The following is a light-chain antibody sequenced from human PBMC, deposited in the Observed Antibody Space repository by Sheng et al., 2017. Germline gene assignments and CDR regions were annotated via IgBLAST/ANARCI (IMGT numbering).Light chain of an antibody. V-gene: IGKV1-39*01. J-gene: IGKJ3*01. CDR2: AAT. CDR1: QTIDTS. Sequence: IQMTQSPSSLSASVGDRVTITCRASQTIDTSLSWYQQKPGSAPKLLIYAATSLPSGVPSRFSGTGFGTDFTLTITSLQPEDFSTYYCQQSYTFPRTFSPGTKVEIK. CDR3: QQSYTFPRT.